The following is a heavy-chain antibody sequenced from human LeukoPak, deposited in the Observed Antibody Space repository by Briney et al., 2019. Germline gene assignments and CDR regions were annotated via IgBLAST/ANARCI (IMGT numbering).Heavy chain of an antibody. V-gene: IGHV1-69*05. CDR1: GGTFSSYA. Sequence: ASVKVSCKASGGTFSSYAISWVRQAPGQGLEWMGRIIPIFGTANYAQKFQGRVTITTDESTSTPYMELSSLRSEDTAVYYCARGFWSGYYFDYWGQGTLVTVSS. CDR3: ARGFWSGYYFDY. J-gene: IGHJ4*02. CDR2: IIPIFGTA. D-gene: IGHD3-3*01.